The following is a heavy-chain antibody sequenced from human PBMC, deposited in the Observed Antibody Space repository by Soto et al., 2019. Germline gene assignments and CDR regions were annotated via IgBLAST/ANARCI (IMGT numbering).Heavy chain of an antibody. CDR3: AGSPLFPYYLDY. V-gene: IGHV4-31*03. CDR2: IYYSGST. CDR1: GASISSGAYY. J-gene: IGHJ4*02. Sequence: SETLSLTCTVSGASISSGAYYWSWIRQHPGKGLEWIGYIYYSGSTYYNPSLKSRVIISVDTSKSQFSLNLSSLTAADTAVYYCAGSPLFPYYLDYWGQGTLVTVSS.